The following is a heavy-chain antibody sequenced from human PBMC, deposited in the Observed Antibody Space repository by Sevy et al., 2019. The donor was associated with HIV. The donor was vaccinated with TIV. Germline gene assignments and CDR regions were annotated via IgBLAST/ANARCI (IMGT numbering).Heavy chain of an antibody. J-gene: IGHJ4*02. V-gene: IGHV3-7*01. CDR2: INQDGGEK. Sequence: GGSLRLSCAVSGFTFSNYWMSWVRQAPGKGLECVANINQDGGEKYYLDSVKGRFFVSRDNAKNSLYLQMNSLRAEDTAGYYCAREKITGAKPDYFDYWGQGTLVTVSS. CDR1: GFTFSNYW. CDR3: AREKITGAKPDYFDY. D-gene: IGHD1-7*01.